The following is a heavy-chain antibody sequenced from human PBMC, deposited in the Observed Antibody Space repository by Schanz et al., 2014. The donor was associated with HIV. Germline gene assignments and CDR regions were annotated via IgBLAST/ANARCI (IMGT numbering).Heavy chain of an antibody. V-gene: IGHV3-33*01. CDR1: GFTFSSYT. CDR3: ARGAEEDYYGPCFDS. CDR2: IWHDGSQK. J-gene: IGHJ4*02. Sequence: QVQLVESGGGVVQPGRSLRLSCAASGFTFSSYTMNWVRQAPGKGLEWVAVIWHDGSQKYYADSVKGRFSISRDNSKNTLYFQMNSLRVEDTAVYYCARGAEEDYYGPCFDSWGQGTLVIVSS. D-gene: IGHD3-16*01.